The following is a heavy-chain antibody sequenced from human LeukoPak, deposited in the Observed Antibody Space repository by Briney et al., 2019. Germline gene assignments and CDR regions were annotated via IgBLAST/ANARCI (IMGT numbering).Heavy chain of an antibody. J-gene: IGHJ4*02. CDR1: GASTSKNENY. V-gene: IGHV4-39*07. D-gene: IGHD4-17*01. Sequence: SETLSLTCTVSGASTSKNENYWGWIRQAPGKGLEWIGSIYHSGSAYYNPSLKSRVTISVDTSKNQFSLKLSSVTAADTAVYYCARDYGDYVVDYWGQGTLVTVSS. CDR2: IYHSGSA. CDR3: ARDYGDYVVDY.